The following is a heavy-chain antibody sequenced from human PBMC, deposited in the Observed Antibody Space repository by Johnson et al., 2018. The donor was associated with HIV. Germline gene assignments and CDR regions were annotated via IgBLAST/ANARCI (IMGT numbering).Heavy chain of an antibody. J-gene: IGHJ3*02. CDR2: ISSSGSTI. CDR1: GFTFSDYY. V-gene: IGHV3-11*04. CDR3: ARYPFSWVVAAPRVNDAFDI. Sequence: VQLVESGGGLVKPGGSLRLSCAASGFTFSDYYMTWIRQAPGKGLEWVSYISSSGSTIYYADSVKGRFTISRDNAKNSLSLQMNSLRAEDTAVYYCARYPFSWVVAAPRVNDAFDIWGQGTMVTVSS. D-gene: IGHD2-15*01.